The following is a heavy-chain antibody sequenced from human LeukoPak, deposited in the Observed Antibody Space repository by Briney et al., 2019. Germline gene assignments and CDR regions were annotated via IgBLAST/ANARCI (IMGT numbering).Heavy chain of an antibody. CDR1: GGSISSSSYY. D-gene: IGHD6-13*01. CDR2: IYYSGST. CDR3: ARHEPLYSSSSDWFDP. V-gene: IGHV4-39*01. Sequence: SGTLSLTCTVSGGSISSSSYYWGWIRQPPGKGLEWIGSIYYSGSTYYNPSLKSRVTISVDTSKNQFSLKLSSVTAADTAVYYCARHEPLYSSSSDWFDPWGQGTLVTVSS. J-gene: IGHJ5*02.